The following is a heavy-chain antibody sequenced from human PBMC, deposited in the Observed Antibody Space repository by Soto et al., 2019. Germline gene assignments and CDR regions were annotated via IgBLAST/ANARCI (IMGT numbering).Heavy chain of an antibody. Sequence: QLKLQESGPGLVKPSETLSLTCSVSGGSISYNSYYWGWIRQPPGKGLEWVGGIFYTGTTYYSPSLKYRVTISVDTSKNSFSLNLTSVTAADTAVYFCARLVVVAPVANAWGQGTLVTVSS. V-gene: IGHV4-39*02. D-gene: IGHD2-2*01. CDR3: ARLVVVAPVANA. CDR1: GGSISYNSYY. CDR2: IFYTGTT. J-gene: IGHJ5*02.